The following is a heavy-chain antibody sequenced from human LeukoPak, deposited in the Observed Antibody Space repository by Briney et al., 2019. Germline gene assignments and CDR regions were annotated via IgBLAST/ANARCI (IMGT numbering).Heavy chain of an antibody. Sequence: PSETLSLTCTVSGGSISSGSYYWSWIRQPAGKGLEWIGRIYTSGSTNYNPSLKSRVTISVDTSKNQFSLKLSSVTAADTAVYYCARDFMGGATYYYYYYMDVWGKGTTVTVSS. CDR3: ARDFMGGATYYYYYYMDV. J-gene: IGHJ6*03. CDR2: IYTSGST. V-gene: IGHV4-61*02. D-gene: IGHD1-26*01. CDR1: GGSISSGSYY.